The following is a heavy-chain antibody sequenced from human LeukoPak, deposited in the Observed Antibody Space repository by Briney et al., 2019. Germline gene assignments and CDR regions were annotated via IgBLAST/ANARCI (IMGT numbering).Heavy chain of an antibody. V-gene: IGHV3-21*01. J-gene: IGHJ4*02. D-gene: IGHD2-15*01. CDR2: ISSSSSYI. Sequence: GGSLRLSCAASGFTFSSYWMHWVRQAPGKGLEWVSSISSSSSYIYYADSVKGRFTISRDNAKNSLYLQMNSLRAEDTAVYYCARDQDCSGGSCLFDYWGQGTLVTVSS. CDR3: ARDQDCSGGSCLFDY. CDR1: GFTFSSYW.